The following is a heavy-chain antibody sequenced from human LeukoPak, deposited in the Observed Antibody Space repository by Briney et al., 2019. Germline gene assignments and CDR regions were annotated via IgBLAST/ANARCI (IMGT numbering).Heavy chain of an antibody. CDR2: ISYDGSNK. Sequence: TGGSLRLSCAASGFTFSSYGMHWVRQAPGKGLEWVAVISYDGSNKYYADSVKARFTISRDNSKNTLYLQMNSLRAEDTAVYYCAKGIWFGDPEILYGMDVWGKGTTVTVSS. V-gene: IGHV3-30*18. J-gene: IGHJ6*04. D-gene: IGHD3-10*01. CDR3: AKGIWFGDPEILYGMDV. CDR1: GFTFSSYG.